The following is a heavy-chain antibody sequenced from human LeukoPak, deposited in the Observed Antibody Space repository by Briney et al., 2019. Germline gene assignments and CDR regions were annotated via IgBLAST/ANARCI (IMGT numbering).Heavy chain of an antibody. CDR2: VFTTGTT. J-gene: IGHJ4*02. Sequence: SETLSLTCTVSGGSINSGSFYWNWIRQSAGKGLEWIGHVFTTGTTNCNPSLRSRVTISLDTSKNQFSLNLNSVTAADTAVYYCARCTSTSCYNFDYWGQGTPVTVSS. V-gene: IGHV4-61*09. D-gene: IGHD2-2*02. CDR3: ARCTSTSCYNFDY. CDR1: GGSINSGSFY.